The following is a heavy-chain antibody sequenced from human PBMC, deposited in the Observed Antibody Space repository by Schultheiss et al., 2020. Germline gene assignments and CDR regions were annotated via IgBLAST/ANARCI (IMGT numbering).Heavy chain of an antibody. J-gene: IGHJ5*02. Sequence: GGSLRLSCAASGFTFDDYAMHWVRQAPGKGLEWVSGISWNSGSIGYADSVKGRFTISRDNAKNSLYLQMNSLRAEDTALYYCARRVSSSWYYGVDPWGQGTLVTVSS. CDR3: ARRVSSSWYYGVDP. D-gene: IGHD6-13*01. V-gene: IGHV3-9*01. CDR2: ISWNSGSI. CDR1: GFTFDDYA.